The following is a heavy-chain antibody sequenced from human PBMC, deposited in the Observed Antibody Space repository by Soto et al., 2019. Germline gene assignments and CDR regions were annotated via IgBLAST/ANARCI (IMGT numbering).Heavy chain of an antibody. CDR2: IYRTGET. J-gene: IGHJ4*02. V-gene: IGHV4-4*02. D-gene: IGHD1-1*01. Sequence: SETLSLTCAVSGGSISSGNWWSWVRQTPGKGLEWIGEIYRTGETNYNPSLKSRATISVDKSENQFSLRLNSVTAADTAFYYCTRNGTYCLDYWGQGTLVTVSS. CDR1: GGSISSGNW. CDR3: TRNGTYCLDY.